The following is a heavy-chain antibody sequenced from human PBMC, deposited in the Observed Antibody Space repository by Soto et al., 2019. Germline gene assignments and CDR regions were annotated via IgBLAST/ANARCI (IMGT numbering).Heavy chain of an antibody. CDR3: AKDPRLLWFGEVGYYFDY. CDR1: GFTFSSYA. J-gene: IGHJ4*02. D-gene: IGHD3-10*01. V-gene: IGHV3-23*01. Sequence: GGSLRLSCAASGFTFSSYAMSWVRQAPGKGLEWVSAISGSGGSTYYADSVKGRFTISRDNSKNTLYLQMNSLRAEDTAVYYCAKDPRLLWFGEVGYYFDYWGQGTLVTVSS. CDR2: ISGSGGST.